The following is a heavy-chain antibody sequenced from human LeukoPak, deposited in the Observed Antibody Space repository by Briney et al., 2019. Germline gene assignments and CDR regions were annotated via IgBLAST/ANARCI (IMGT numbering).Heavy chain of an antibody. CDR1: GGSISSYY. J-gene: IGHJ4*02. CDR3: ARGGYYDFWSGYHTTFDY. D-gene: IGHD3-3*01. CDR2: IYYSGST. Sequence: SETLSLTCTVSGGSISSYYWSWIRQPPGKGLEWIGYIYYSGSTNYNPSLESRVTISVDTSKNQFSLKLSSVTAADTAVYYCARGGYYDFWSGYHTTFDYWGQGTLVTVSS. V-gene: IGHV4-59*01.